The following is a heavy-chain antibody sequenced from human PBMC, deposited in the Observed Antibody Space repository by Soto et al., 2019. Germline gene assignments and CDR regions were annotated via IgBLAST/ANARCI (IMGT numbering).Heavy chain of an antibody. D-gene: IGHD2-21*02. Sequence: ASVKVSCKASGYTFTSYGISWVRQAPGQGLEWMGWISAYNGNTNYAQKLQGRVTMTTDTSTSTAYMELRSLRSDDTAVYYCARDATIVVVTANYYYYYGMDVWGQGTTVTFYS. J-gene: IGHJ6*02. CDR3: ARDATIVVVTANYYYYYGMDV. CDR2: ISAYNGNT. V-gene: IGHV1-18*04. CDR1: GYTFTSYG.